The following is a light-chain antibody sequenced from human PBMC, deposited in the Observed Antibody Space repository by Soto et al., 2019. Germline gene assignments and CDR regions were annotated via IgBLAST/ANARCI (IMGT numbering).Light chain of an antibody. CDR1: QSISSW. J-gene: IGKJ1*01. Sequence: DIQMTQSPSTLSASVGDRVTITCRASQSISSWLAWYQQKPGKAPKLLIYKASSLESGVPSRFSGSGSGTEFTLTISSLQPDDFATYYCQQYTSYSGTFGQGTKVEIK. CDR3: QQYTSYSGT. V-gene: IGKV1-5*03. CDR2: KAS.